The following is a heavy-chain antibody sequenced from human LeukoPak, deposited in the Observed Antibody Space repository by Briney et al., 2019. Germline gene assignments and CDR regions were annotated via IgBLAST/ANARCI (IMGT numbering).Heavy chain of an antibody. J-gene: IGHJ4*02. CDR3: AKGPHYYGSGSFVDY. Sequence: GVSLRLSCAASGFTFSSYGMHWVRQGPGKGLEWVAFIRYDGSNKYYADSVKGRFTISRDNSKNTLYLQTNSLRAEDTAVYYCAKGPHYYGSGSFVDYWGQGTLVTVSS. CDR2: IRYDGSNK. CDR1: GFTFSSYG. V-gene: IGHV3-30*02. D-gene: IGHD3-10*01.